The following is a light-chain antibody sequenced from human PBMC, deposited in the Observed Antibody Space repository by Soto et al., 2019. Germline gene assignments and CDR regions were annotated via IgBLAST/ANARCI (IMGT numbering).Light chain of an antibody. CDR2: DVS. J-gene: IGLJ1*01. CDR1: SSDVGGYNY. Sequence: QSVLPQPPSASGSPGQSVTISCTGTSSDVGGYNYVSWYQHHPGKAPKLMIYDVSKRPSGVPDRFSGSKSGNTASLTVSGLQAEDEADYYCSSYAGSNNYVFGTGTKVTVL. V-gene: IGLV2-8*01. CDR3: SSYAGSNNYV.